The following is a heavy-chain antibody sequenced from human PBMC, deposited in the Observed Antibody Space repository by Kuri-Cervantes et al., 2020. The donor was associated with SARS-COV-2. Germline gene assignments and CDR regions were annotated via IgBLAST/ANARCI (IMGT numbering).Heavy chain of an antibody. J-gene: IGHJ4*02. V-gene: IGHV1-2*02. Sequence: ASVKVSCKASGYTFTGYYMHWVRQAPGRGLEWMGWINPNSGDTNYAQKFQGRVTMTRDTSISTAYMELSRLRSDDTAVYYCAREYSSGWSTTNYFDYWGQGTLVTVSS. CDR1: GYTFTGYY. D-gene: IGHD6-19*01. CDR2: INPNSGDT. CDR3: AREYSSGWSTTNYFDY.